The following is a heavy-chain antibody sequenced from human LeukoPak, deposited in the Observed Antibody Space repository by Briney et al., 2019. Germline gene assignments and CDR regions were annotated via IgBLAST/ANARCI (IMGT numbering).Heavy chain of an antibody. CDR3: ARTLDNSPYDC. D-gene: IGHD2-21*01. CDR2: INSDGRST. J-gene: IGHJ4*02. Sequence: GGSLRLSCAASGFTFTSYWTHWVRQAPGKGLVWVSRINSDGRSTSYADSVKGRFTISRDNAKNTLYLQMNSLRAEDTAVYYCARTLDNSPYDCWGQGTQVTVSS. CDR1: GFTFTSYW. V-gene: IGHV3-74*01.